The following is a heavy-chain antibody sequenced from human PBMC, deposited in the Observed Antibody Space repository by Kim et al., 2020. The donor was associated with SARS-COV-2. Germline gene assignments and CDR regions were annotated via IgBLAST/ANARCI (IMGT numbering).Heavy chain of an antibody. CDR2: ISYDGSNK. Sequence: GGSLRLSCAASGFTFSSYAMHWVRQAPGKGLEWVAVISYDGSNKYYADSVKGRFTISRDNSKNTLYLQMNSLRAEDTAVYYCARGPIAPHIYYYYGMDVWGQGTTVTVSS. J-gene: IGHJ6*02. CDR1: GFTFSSYA. D-gene: IGHD6-13*01. CDR3: ARGPIAPHIYYYYGMDV. V-gene: IGHV3-30-3*01.